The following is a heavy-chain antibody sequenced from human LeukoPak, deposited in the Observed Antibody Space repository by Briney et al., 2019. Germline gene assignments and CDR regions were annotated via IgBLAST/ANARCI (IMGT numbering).Heavy chain of an antibody. J-gene: IGHJ4*02. D-gene: IGHD3-10*01. CDR3: AREHSGPPYYFDY. V-gene: IGHV3-30-3*01. CDR2: ISYDGSNK. CDR1: GFTFSSYA. Sequence: PGRSLRLSCAASGFTFSSYAMHWVRQAPGKGLEWVAVISYDGSNKYYADSVKGRFTISRDNSKNTLYLQMNSLRAEDTAVYYCAREHSGPPYYFDYWGQGTLVTVSS.